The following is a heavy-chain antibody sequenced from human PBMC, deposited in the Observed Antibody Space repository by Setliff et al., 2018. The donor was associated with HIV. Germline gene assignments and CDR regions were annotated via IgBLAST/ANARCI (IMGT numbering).Heavy chain of an antibody. D-gene: IGHD3-3*01. V-gene: IGHV4-4*09. CDR2: INSSGTT. CDR1: GGSFSNFF. CDR3: ARRGRFMGWFDP. J-gene: IGHJ5*02. Sequence: LSLTCTVSGGSFSNFFWNWIRQPPGKGLEWIGYINSSGTTNYNPSLKSRVNISIDPSKNHFTLRLSSVTVADAAVYYCARRGRFMGWFDPWGQGSLVTVSS.